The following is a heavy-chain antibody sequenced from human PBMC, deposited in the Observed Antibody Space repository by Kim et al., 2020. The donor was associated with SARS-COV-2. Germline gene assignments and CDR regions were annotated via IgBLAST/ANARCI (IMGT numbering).Heavy chain of an antibody. CDR1: GFTFSSYG. Sequence: GGSLRLSCAASGFTFSSYGMHWVRQAPGKGLEWVAVISYDGSNKYYADSVKGRFTISRDNSKNTLYLQMNSLRAEDTAVYYCAKDRPYYGSGSYQYNWFDPWGQGTLVTVSS. J-gene: IGHJ5*02. V-gene: IGHV3-30*18. D-gene: IGHD3-10*01. CDR2: ISYDGSNK. CDR3: AKDRPYYGSGSYQYNWFDP.